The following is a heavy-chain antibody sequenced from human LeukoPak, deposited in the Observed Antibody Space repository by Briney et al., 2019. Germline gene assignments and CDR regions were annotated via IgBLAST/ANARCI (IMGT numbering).Heavy chain of an antibody. Sequence: GGSLRLSCAASGFTFSSYAMSWIRQAPGKGLEWVSAISGSGGSTYYADSVKGRFTISRDNSKNTLYLQMNSLRAEDTAVYYCARNKGWELPAELDSWGQGTLVTVSS. V-gene: IGHV3-23*01. CDR2: ISGSGGST. CDR1: GFTFSSYA. D-gene: IGHD2-15*01. CDR3: ARNKGWELPAELDS. J-gene: IGHJ4*02.